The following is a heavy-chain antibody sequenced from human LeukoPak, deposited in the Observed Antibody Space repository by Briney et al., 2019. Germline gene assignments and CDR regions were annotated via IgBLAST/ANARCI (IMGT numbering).Heavy chain of an antibody. J-gene: IGHJ4*02. CDR1: GGTFSSYA. CDR2: IIPIFGTA. CDR3: AMALSLQRQYVDIVATLDY. Sequence: WASVKVSCKASGGTFSSYAISWVRQAPGQGLEWMGGIIPIFGTANYAQKFQGRVTITADESTSTAYMELSSLRSEDTAVYYCAMALSLQRQYVDIVATLDYWGQGTLVTVSS. D-gene: IGHD5-12*01. V-gene: IGHV1-69*13.